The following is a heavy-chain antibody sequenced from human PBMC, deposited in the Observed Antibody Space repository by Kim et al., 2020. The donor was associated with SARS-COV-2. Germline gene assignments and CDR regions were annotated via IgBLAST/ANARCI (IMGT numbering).Heavy chain of an antibody. D-gene: IGHD3-16*01. CDR3: ARGWGYFEL. J-gene: IGHJ2*01. Sequence: NYNPALQRRVTVSVATSKNQFSLKLSSVTAADTAVNYCARGWGYFELWGRGTLVTVSS. V-gene: IGHV4-59*09.